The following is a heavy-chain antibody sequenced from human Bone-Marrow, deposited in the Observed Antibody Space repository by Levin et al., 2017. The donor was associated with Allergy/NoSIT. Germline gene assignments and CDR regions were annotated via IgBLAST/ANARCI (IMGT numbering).Heavy chain of an antibody. D-gene: IGHD2-21*02. J-gene: IGHJ6*02. CDR2: TRDKAYSYTT. Sequence: GESLKISCVASGFIFNDHYMDWVRQAPGKGLEWVARTRDKAYSYTTEYAASVRGRFTISRDESTNSLHLQMNSLKTDDPAVYSFSRGRCGEVTRSSCGLDVWGQGTTVTVSS. CDR3: SRGRCGEVTRSSCGLDV. CDR1: GFIFNDHY. V-gene: IGHV3-72*01.